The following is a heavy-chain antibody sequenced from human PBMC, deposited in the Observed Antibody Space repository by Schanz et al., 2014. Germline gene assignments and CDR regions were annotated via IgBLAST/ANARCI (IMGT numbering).Heavy chain of an antibody. CDR1: GYTFTGRY. CDR2: INPNTGNS. V-gene: IGHV1-2*06. D-gene: IGHD3-10*01. Sequence: QVQLVQSGAEVKKPGASVKVSCKASGYTFTGRYMHWVRQAPGEGYEWMGRINPNTGNSNYAQNLQGRVTMTRDTSIGTAYMELSRLESGDTAVYYCARALFGSGHGDVWGQGTTVTVSS. J-gene: IGHJ6*02. CDR3: ARALFGSGHGDV.